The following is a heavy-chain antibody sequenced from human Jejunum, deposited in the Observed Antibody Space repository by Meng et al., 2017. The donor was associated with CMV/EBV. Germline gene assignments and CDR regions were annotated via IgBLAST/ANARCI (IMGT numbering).Heavy chain of an antibody. D-gene: IGHD6-19*01. Sequence: FSDYWMTWVRQAPGKGLEWVANVREDGSEKYHVGSMKGRFTISRDNAENSLYLQMNSLRAEDTAVYYCARDNGGKYNRGWYDALDIWGQGAMVTVSS. CDR3: ARDNGGKYNRGWYDALDI. V-gene: IGHV3-7*01. CDR1: FSDYW. CDR2: VREDGSEK. J-gene: IGHJ3*02.